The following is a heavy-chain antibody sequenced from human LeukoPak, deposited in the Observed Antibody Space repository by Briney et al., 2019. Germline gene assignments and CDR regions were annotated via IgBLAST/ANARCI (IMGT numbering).Heavy chain of an antibody. D-gene: IGHD4-17*01. V-gene: IGHV4-34*01. J-gene: IGHJ3*02. CDR1: GGSFSGYY. CDR2: INHSGST. CDR3: ARGDDDYGDRLGAFDI. Sequence: SDTLSLTCAVYGGSFSGYYWSWIRQPPGKGLEWIGEINHSGSTNYNPSLKSRVTISVDTSKNQFSLKLSSVTAADTAVYYCARGDDDYGDRLGAFDIWGQGTMVTVSS.